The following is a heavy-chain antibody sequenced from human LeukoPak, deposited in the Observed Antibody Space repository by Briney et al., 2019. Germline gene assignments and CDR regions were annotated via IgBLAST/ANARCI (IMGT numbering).Heavy chain of an antibody. V-gene: IGHV3-48*03. CDR3: ARDWNRGIAAAGTPDY. CDR1: GFTFSSYE. J-gene: IGHJ4*02. D-gene: IGHD6-13*01. Sequence: GGSLRLSCAASGFTFSSYEMNWVRQAPGKGLEWVSYISSSGSTIYYADSVKGRFTISRDNSKNTLYLQMNSLRAEDTAVYYCARDWNRGIAAAGTPDYWGQGTLVTVSS. CDR2: ISSSGSTI.